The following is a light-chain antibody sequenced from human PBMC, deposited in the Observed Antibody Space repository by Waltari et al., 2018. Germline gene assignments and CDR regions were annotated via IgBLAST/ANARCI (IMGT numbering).Light chain of an antibody. CDR1: QTFGSPF. Sequence: EIVLEQSPGTLSLSPGERATLSCRASQTFGSPFLAWFQQKPGQSPRLLIFNASARATGVPDRFSGRASGTDFTLTITRLEPEDFAVYFCQYHDGPWTFGRGTKV. CDR3: QYHDGPWT. CDR2: NAS. J-gene: IGKJ1*01. V-gene: IGKV3-20*01.